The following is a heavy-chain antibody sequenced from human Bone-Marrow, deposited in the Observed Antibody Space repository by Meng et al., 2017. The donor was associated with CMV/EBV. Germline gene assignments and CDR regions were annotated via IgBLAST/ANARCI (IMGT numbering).Heavy chain of an antibody. CDR2: ISSSGSYI. CDR3: ARVHVTARDY. CDR1: GFTFSSYT. D-gene: IGHD6-6*01. Sequence: GESLKISCAGSGFTFSSYTMNWVRQAPGRGLEWVSSISSSGSYIFYADSVKGRFTISRDNAKSSLYLQMKSLRAEDTALYYCARVHVTARDYWGPGTLVTVPS. V-gene: IGHV3-21*01. J-gene: IGHJ4*02.